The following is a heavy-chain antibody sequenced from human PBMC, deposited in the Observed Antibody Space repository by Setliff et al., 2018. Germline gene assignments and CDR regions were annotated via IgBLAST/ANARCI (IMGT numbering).Heavy chain of an antibody. D-gene: IGHD2-2*02. V-gene: IGHV4-34*01. CDR1: GQSFSDYY. CDR2: IYHSGST. Sequence: SETLSLTCAIYGQSFSDYYWSWVRQPPGKGLEWIGEIYHSGSTNYNPSLKSRVTISVDTSKNQFSLKLSSVTAADTAVYYCARDRQYCSSPTCYSSYFYYYGMDVWGQGTTVTAP. J-gene: IGHJ6*02. CDR3: ARDRQYCSSPTCYSSYFYYYGMDV.